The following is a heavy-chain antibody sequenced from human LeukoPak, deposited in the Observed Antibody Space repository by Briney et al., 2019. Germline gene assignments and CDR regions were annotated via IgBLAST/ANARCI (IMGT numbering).Heavy chain of an antibody. J-gene: IGHJ6*02. CDR1: GFTFSSYA. Sequence: GGSLRLSCAASGFTFSSYAIHWVRQAPGKGLEWVAVTSYHGSNKYYADSVKGRFTISRDNSKNTLYLQMNSLRAEDTAVYYCARDWGGQWENYYYGMDVWGQGTTVTVSS. D-gene: IGHD1-26*01. CDR3: ARDWGGQWENYYYGMDV. CDR2: TSYHGSNK. V-gene: IGHV3-30-3*01.